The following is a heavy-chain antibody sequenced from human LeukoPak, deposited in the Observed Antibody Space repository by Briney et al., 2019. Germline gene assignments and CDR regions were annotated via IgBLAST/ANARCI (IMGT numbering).Heavy chain of an antibody. J-gene: IGHJ4*02. Sequence: GASVKVSCKASGYTFTGYYMHWVRQAPGQGLEWMGWINPNSGGTDYSLKFQGRVTMTTAYMELSRLRSDDTAMYYCARGSRIAARTGYFDYWGQGTLVTVSS. CDR1: GYTFTGYY. V-gene: IGHV1-2*02. CDR2: INPNSGGT. D-gene: IGHD6-6*01. CDR3: ARGSRIAARTGYFDY.